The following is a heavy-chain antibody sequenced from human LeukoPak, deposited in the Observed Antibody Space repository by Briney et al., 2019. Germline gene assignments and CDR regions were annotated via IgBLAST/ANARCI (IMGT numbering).Heavy chain of an antibody. CDR1: GGSSSTSSYD. J-gene: IGHJ6*03. CDR3: ARQVSDYFYYYMDV. Sequence: SETLSFTCTVSGGSSSTSSYDWGGIRQPPGKGLEWIGTIYYSGTTYYTPSLESRVTISEDTSRNRFSLMLSSVTAADTAIYYCARQVSDYFYYYMDVWGEGTTVIVSS. CDR2: IYYSGTT. V-gene: IGHV4-39*01.